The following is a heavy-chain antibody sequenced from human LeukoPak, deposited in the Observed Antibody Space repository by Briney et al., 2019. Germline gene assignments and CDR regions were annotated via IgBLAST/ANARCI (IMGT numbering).Heavy chain of an antibody. D-gene: IGHD2-2*01. CDR3: ARAGGESGYCSSTSCSHTDY. Sequence: NPSETLSLTCIVSGGSISSGSYYWSWIRQPAGKGLEWIGRIYTSGSTNYNPSLKSRVTISVDTSKNQFSLKLSFVTAADTAVYYCARAGGESGYCSSTSCSHTDYWGQGTLVTVAS. CDR2: IYTSGST. CDR1: GGSISSGSYY. V-gene: IGHV4-61*02. J-gene: IGHJ4*02.